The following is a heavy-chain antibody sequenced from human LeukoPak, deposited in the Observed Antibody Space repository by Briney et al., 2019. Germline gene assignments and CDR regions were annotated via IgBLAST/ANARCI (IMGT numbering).Heavy chain of an antibody. CDR1: GSSFTTYW. Sequence: GASLQISCEGSGSSFTTYWIGWVRQLPGKGLEWMGIIYPADSDTRYSPSFQGQVTISADKSISTAYLQWSSLKASDTAMYYCARVYSSSSADPFDIWGQGTMVTVSS. CDR2: IYPADSDT. J-gene: IGHJ3*02. D-gene: IGHD6-6*01. CDR3: ARVYSSSSADPFDI. V-gene: IGHV5-51*01.